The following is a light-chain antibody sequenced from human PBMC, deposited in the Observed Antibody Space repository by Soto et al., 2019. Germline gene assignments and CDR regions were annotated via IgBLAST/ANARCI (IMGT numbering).Light chain of an antibody. CDR2: KDS. Sequence: SYELTQPSSVSVSPGQTARITCSGDVLAKKYARWFQRKPGQAPVLVIYKDSERPSGIPERFSGSSSGTTVTLTISGAQVEDEADYYCYSAADNLWVFGGGTKLTVL. J-gene: IGLJ3*02. CDR1: VLAKKY. V-gene: IGLV3-27*01. CDR3: YSAADNLWV.